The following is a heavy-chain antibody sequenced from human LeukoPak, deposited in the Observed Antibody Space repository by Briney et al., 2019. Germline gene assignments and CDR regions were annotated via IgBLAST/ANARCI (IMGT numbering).Heavy chain of an antibody. Sequence: SGGSLRLSCVASGFTFSSYGMSWVRQAPGKGLEWVSAISGSGSNTYYADSVKGRFTISRDNSKNTLYLQMNSLRAEDTAVYYCAESSVFTATSPPGYWGQGTLVTVSS. CDR3: AESSVFTATSPPGY. CDR2: ISGSGSNT. D-gene: IGHD2-21*02. CDR1: GFTFSSYG. V-gene: IGHV3-23*01. J-gene: IGHJ4*02.